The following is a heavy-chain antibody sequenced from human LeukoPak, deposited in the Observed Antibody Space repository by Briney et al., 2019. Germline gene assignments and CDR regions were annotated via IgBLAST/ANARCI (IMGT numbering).Heavy chain of an antibody. D-gene: IGHD3-3*02. CDR1: GFSLSNFA. J-gene: IGHJ3*01. Sequence: GRSLRLSCEASGFSLSNFAIHWVRQAPGRGLEWVSSLSYAGINKYYADSVKGRFIISRDNSKNTVFLQLNSLRPEDSGFYYCTRQECVALRGDYSEISIELWGEGTLVTVS. CDR2: LSYAGINK. CDR3: TRQECVALRGDYSEISIEL. V-gene: IGHV3-30*04.